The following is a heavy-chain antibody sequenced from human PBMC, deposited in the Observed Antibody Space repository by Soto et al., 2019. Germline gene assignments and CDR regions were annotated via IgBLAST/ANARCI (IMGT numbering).Heavy chain of an antibody. J-gene: IGHJ1*01. CDR3: ATGMDNAKIHH. CDR2: IHSDGNT. D-gene: IGHD1-1*01. CDR1: GFIGSY. Sequence: EVQVVESGGDLVQPGGSLRLSCAVSGFIGSYMTWVRQAPGKGLEWVSFIHSDGNTFYADTVKGRFTISGDKSKITVYLQMNSLRAEDTAVYYCATGMDNAKIHHWGQGTLVTVSS. V-gene: IGHV3-66*01.